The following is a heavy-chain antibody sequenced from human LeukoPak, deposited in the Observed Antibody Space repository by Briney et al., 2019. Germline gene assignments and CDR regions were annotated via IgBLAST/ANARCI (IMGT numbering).Heavy chain of an antibody. CDR3: ATGLMVRGVLDAFDI. D-gene: IGHD3-10*01. Sequence: GPSVKVSCKVSGYTLTELSMHWVRRAPGKGLEWMGGIDPEDGETIYAQKFQGRVTMTEDTSTDTAYMELSSLRSEDTAVYYCATGLMVRGVLDAFDIWGQGTMVTVSS. CDR1: GYTLTELS. V-gene: IGHV1-24*01. J-gene: IGHJ3*02. CDR2: IDPEDGET.